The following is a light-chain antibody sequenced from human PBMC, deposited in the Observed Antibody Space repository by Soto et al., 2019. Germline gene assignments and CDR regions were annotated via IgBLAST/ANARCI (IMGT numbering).Light chain of an antibody. CDR1: QSVSSNY. CDR2: VAS. CDR3: QQYSSPPRT. J-gene: IGKJ1*01. Sequence: EIVLTQSPGTLSLSPGERATLSCRASQSVSSNYLAWYQQKPGQSPRLLIYVASTRATGIPDRFSGSGSGTDFTLTISRLEPEDFAVYYCQQYSSPPRTFCQGTKVEVK. V-gene: IGKV3-20*01.